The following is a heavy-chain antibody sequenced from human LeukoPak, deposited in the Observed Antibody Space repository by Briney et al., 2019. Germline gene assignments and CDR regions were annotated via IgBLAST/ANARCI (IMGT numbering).Heavy chain of an antibody. Sequence: SETLSLTCAVYGGSFSGYYWSWIRQPPRKGLEWIGEINHSGSTNYDPSLKSRVTISVDTSKNQFSLKLSSVTAADTAVYYCASTPSPHYDYGDYGWGQGTLVTVSS. CDR1: GGSFSGYY. CDR3: ASTPSPHYDYGDYG. D-gene: IGHD4-17*01. J-gene: IGHJ4*02. V-gene: IGHV4-34*01. CDR2: INHSGST.